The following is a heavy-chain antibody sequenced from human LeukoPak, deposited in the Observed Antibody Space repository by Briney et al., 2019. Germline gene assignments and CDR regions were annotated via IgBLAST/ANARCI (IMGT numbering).Heavy chain of an antibody. V-gene: IGHV7-4-1*02. Sequence: GASVKVSCKASGYTFTGYYMHWVRQAPGQGLEWMGWINTNTGNPTYAQGFTGRFVFSLDTSVSTAFLQISSLKAEDTAVYYCARDILLEWLVAAAGPANWFDPWGQGTLVTVSS. J-gene: IGHJ5*02. D-gene: IGHD6-13*01. CDR3: ARDILLEWLVAAAGPANWFDP. CDR2: INTNTGNP. CDR1: GYTFTGYY.